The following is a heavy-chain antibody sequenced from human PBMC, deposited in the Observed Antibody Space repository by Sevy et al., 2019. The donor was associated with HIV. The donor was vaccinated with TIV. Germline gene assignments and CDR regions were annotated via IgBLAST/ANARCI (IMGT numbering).Heavy chain of an antibody. CDR1: GFTFGSYW. CDR3: VREQSYDFWMAYSGGAFPI. D-gene: IGHD3-3*01. Sequence: GGSLRLSCEASGFTFGSYWMNWVRQAPGKGLEWVANIKQAGSEKNYVDSVKGRFTISRDNAKNSLYLQMNSLRAEDTAVYYCVREQSYDFWMAYSGGAFPIWGQGATVTVSS. CDR2: IKQAGSEK. V-gene: IGHV3-7*01. J-gene: IGHJ3*02.